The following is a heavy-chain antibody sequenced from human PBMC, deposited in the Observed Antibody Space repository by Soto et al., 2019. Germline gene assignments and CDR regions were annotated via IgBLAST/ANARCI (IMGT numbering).Heavy chain of an antibody. CDR1: GGAFSGYY. CDR2: INHSGGT. J-gene: IGHJ3*02. Sequence: QVQLQQWGAGLLTPSETLFLTCAVYGGAFSGYYLRWIRQPPGKGVAWMGEINHSGGTNYNPSLKSRVNLSVDMSNKHFSLKLSSVTAGDTAVYYCASILRYCSGGSCHRVRIYAFDIWRKGTTLTVSS. CDR3: ASILRYCSGGSCHRVRIYAFDI. D-gene: IGHD2-15*01. V-gene: IGHV4-34*01.